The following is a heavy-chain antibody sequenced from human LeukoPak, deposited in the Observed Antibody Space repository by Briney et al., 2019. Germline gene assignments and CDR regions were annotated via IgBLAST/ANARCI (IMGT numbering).Heavy chain of an antibody. D-gene: IGHD6-25*01. Sequence: PGGSLRLSCAASGFTFSSNAMSWVRQAPGKGLEWVSAISGSGDSTFYADSVKGRFTISRDNSKNTLYLQMNSLRAEDTAVYYCARDKSGFDYWGQGTLVTVSS. CDR1: GFTFSSNA. CDR2: ISGSGDST. CDR3: ARDKSGFDY. V-gene: IGHV3-23*01. J-gene: IGHJ4*02.